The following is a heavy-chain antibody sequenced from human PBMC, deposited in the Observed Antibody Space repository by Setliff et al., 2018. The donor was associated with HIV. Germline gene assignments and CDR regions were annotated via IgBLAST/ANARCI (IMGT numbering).Heavy chain of an antibody. CDR2: MFRTGTS. CDR1: GYSIRSGYY. D-gene: IGHD2-21*01. V-gene: IGHV4-38-2*01. J-gene: IGHJ1*01. CDR3: ARSLWLGDIQH. Sequence: PSETLSLTCAVAGYSIRSGYYWGWIRQSPGKGLEWIGTMFRTGTSYYNPSLTSRVTISKDKSKNQFSLKLSSVTAADTAVYDCARSLWLGDIQHWGQGTLVTVSS.